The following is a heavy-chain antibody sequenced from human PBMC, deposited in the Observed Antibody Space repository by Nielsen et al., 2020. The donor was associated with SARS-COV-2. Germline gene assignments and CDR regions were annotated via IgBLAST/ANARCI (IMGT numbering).Heavy chain of an antibody. J-gene: IGHJ4*02. Sequence: SVKVSCKASGGTFSSYTISWVRQAPGQGLEWMGRIIPILGIANYAQKFQGRVTITADKSTSTAYMELSSLRSEDTAVYYCARRLPYDSSGYAFDYWGQGTLVTVSS. CDR2: IIPILGIA. CDR3: ARRLPYDSSGYAFDY. V-gene: IGHV1-69*02. D-gene: IGHD3-22*01. CDR1: GGTFSSYT.